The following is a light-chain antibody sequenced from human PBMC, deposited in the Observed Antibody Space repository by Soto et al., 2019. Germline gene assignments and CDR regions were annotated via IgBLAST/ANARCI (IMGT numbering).Light chain of an antibody. CDR2: GAS. CDR1: QDITNS. CDR3: QQYGNPPIT. V-gene: IGKV1-33*01. J-gene: IGKJ5*01. Sequence: DIQMTQSPSSLSASVGDRVTITCQASQDITNSLNWYQQKPGKAPKLLIYGASNLQTGVPSKFSGSGSGTDFTFSTSSLQPEDMATYYSQQYGNPPITFGQGTRLDIK.